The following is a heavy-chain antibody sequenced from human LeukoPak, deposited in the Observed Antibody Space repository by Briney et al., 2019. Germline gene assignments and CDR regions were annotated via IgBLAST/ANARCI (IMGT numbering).Heavy chain of an antibody. Sequence: SETLSLTCTVSGYSISSGYYWGWIRQPPGKGLEWIDSGSTYYNPSLKSRVTISTDTSKNQFSLNLSSVTAADTAVYYCARSGGLVVGFDWSPYWGQGTLVTVSS. V-gene: IGHV4-38-2*02. CDR3: ARSGGLVVGFDWSPY. CDR1: GYSISSGYY. J-gene: IGHJ4*02. CDR2: SGST. D-gene: IGHD3-9*01.